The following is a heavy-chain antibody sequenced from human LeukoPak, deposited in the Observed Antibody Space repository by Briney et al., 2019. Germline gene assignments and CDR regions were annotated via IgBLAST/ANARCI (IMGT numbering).Heavy chain of an antibody. J-gene: IGHJ6*03. CDR3: ARGAVAGYFYYYMDA. Sequence: GGSLRLSCAASGFIFSDYYMTWIRQAPGKGLEWVSHISSSDNTVYYADSVKGRFTISRDNAKNSLYLQMSSLRAGDTAVYYCARGAVAGYFYYYMDAWGKGTTVTVSS. CDR1: GFIFSDYY. CDR2: ISSSDNTV. D-gene: IGHD6-19*01. V-gene: IGHV3-11*04.